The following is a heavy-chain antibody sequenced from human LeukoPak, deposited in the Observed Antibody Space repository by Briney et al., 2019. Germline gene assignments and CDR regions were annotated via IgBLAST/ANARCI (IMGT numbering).Heavy chain of an antibody. CDR2: IIPIFGSA. CDR3: AREYRYSGYVDY. V-gene: IGHV1-69*05. D-gene: IGHD5-12*01. CDR1: GGTFSSYA. Sequence: SVKVSCKASGGTFSSYAISWVRQAPGQGLEWMGRIIPIFGSANYAQKFQGRVTITTDESTSTAYMELSSLRSEDTAVYYCAREYRYSGYVDYWGQGTLVTVSS. J-gene: IGHJ4*02.